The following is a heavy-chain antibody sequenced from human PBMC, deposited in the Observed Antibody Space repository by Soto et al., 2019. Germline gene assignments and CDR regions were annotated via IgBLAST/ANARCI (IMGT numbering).Heavy chain of an antibody. CDR3: AKAGGFYSSSEHFDY. J-gene: IGHJ4*02. D-gene: IGHD6-6*01. V-gene: IGHV3-43*01. CDR1: GFTFDDYT. Sequence: PGGSLRLSCAASGFTFDDYTMHWVRQAPGKGLEWVSLISWDGGSTYYADSVKGRFTISRDNSKNSLYLQMNSLRTEDTALYYCAKAGGFYSSSEHFDYWGQGTLVTVSS. CDR2: ISWDGGST.